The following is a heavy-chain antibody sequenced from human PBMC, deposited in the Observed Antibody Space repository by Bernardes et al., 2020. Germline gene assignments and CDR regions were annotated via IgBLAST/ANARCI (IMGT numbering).Heavy chain of an antibody. CDR3: ARDKTPQSRGIFDV. CDR1: GGSLSGNF. D-gene: IGHD3-10*01. Sequence: SETLSLTRAVYGGSLSGNFWIWVRQTPEKGLEWIGEVNHVGATYYNPSLKSRLTISVDSSKNQFSLELRSVTAADTAVYYCARDKTPQSRGIFDVWGRGTQVSVSS. CDR2: VNHVGAT. V-gene: IGHV4-34*01. J-gene: IGHJ2*01.